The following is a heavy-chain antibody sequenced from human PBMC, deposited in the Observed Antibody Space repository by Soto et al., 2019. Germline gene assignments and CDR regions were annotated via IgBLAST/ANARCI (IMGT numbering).Heavy chain of an antibody. V-gene: IGHV3-15*01. J-gene: IGHJ4*02. CDR1: GFTFSNAW. D-gene: IGHD3-10*01. CDR2: IKSKTDGGTT. CDR3: TSSLVRGVPYYFDY. Sequence: GGSLRLSCAASGFTFSNAWMSWVRQAPGKGLEWVGRIKSKTDGGTTDYAAPVKGRFTISRDDSKNTLYLQMNSLKTEDTAVYYCTSSLVRGVPYYFDYGGQGTLVTVSS.